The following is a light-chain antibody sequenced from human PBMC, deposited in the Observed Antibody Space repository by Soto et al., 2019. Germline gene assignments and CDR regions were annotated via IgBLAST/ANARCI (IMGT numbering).Light chain of an antibody. Sequence: EIVLTHSPGTRALSPGERATLSCRASQSVSNNYLAGYQQKPGQAPRLVIYGASSRATGIPDRFSATGSGTDFTLTISRLEPEDFAVYFCQQYSDSPLTFGQGTKVEIK. CDR3: QQYSDSPLT. CDR2: GAS. V-gene: IGKV3-20*01. J-gene: IGKJ1*01. CDR1: QSVSNNY.